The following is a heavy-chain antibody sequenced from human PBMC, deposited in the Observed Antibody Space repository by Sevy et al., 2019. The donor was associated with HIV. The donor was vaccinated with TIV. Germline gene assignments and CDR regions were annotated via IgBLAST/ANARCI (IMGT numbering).Heavy chain of an antibody. J-gene: IGHJ4*02. CDR1: GFTFSDHY. D-gene: IGHD6-13*01. CDR3: ATHAGIAAAGRVFDF. Sequence: GGSLRLSCVASGFTFSDHYMEWVRQAPGKGLEWVGRIRNKDDGYTIEYAASVKGRFIISRDESKNSLYVQMNSLKAEDTAVYYCATHAGIAAAGRVFDFWGQGTLVTVSS. V-gene: IGHV3-72*01. CDR2: IRNKDDGYTI.